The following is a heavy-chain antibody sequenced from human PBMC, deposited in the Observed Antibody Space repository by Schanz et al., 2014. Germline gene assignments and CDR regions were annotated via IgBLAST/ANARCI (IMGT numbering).Heavy chain of an antibody. Sequence: VQLVESGGGLVQPGRSLRLSCTTSGFIFGDYAMTWVRRAPGKGLEWVANIKQDGSERYYVDSVKGRFTISRDNAKNSLFLQMHSLRADDTAVYYCARSTYYDILTGQTHTRVDVRYFDLWGRGTLVTVSS. D-gene: IGHD3-9*01. CDR2: IKQDGSER. CDR3: ARSTYYDILTGQTHTRVDVRYFDL. V-gene: IGHV3-7*01. CDR1: GFIFGDYA. J-gene: IGHJ2*01.